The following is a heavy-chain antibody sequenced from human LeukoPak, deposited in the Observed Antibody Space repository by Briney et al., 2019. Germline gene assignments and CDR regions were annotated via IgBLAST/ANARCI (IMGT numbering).Heavy chain of an antibody. J-gene: IGHJ4*02. CDR1: GYTFTSYG. V-gene: IGHV1-18*01. D-gene: IGHD2-2*01. CDR2: ISAYNGNT. Sequence: GASVKVSCKASGYTFTSYGISWVRQAPGQGLEWMGWISAYNGNTNYAQKLQGRVTMTTDTSTSTAYMELRSLRSDDTAVYYCSTTVSCSSTSCYLSDYWGRGTLVNGSS. CDR3: STTVSCSSTSCYLSDY.